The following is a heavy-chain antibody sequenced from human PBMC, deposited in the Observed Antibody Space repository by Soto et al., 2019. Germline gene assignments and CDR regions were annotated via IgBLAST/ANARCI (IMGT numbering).Heavy chain of an antibody. CDR1: GFSFSDHY. CDR2: IRNKPNGYTT. CDR3: TRENILAVAFDY. D-gene: IGHD6-19*01. V-gene: IGHV3-72*01. Sequence: GGSLRLSCVASGFSFSDHYMDWVRXAPGKGLEWVGRIRNKPNGYTTQYAASAKGRFTISRDDSENSLYLQMTSLKTEDTAVYYCTRENILAVAFDYWGPGTLVTVSS. J-gene: IGHJ4*02.